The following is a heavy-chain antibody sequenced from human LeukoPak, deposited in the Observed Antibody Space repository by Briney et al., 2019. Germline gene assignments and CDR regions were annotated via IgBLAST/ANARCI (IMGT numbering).Heavy chain of an antibody. V-gene: IGHV5-51*01. CDR3: ARREGGFGYDSIGARNFDY. CDR1: GYSFTSYW. J-gene: IGHJ4*02. Sequence: GESLKISCKGSGYSFTSYWIGWVRQMPGKGLEWMGIIYPGDSDTRYSPPFQGQVTISADKSISTAYLQWSSLKASDTAMYYCARREGGFGYDSIGARNFDYWGQGTLVTVSS. D-gene: IGHD3-22*01. CDR2: IYPGDSDT.